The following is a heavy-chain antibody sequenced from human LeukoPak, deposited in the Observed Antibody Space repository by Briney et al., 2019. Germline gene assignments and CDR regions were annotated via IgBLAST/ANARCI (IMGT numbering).Heavy chain of an antibody. Sequence: ASVKVSCKASGYTFTGYYMHWVRQAPGQGLEWMGWINPNSGGTNYAQKFQVRVTMTRDTSISTAYMELSRLRSDDTAVYYCARGVATIRGKYDYWGQGTLVTVSS. D-gene: IGHD5-24*01. CDR3: ARGVATIRGKYDY. CDR1: GYTFTGYY. V-gene: IGHV1-2*02. CDR2: INPNSGGT. J-gene: IGHJ4*02.